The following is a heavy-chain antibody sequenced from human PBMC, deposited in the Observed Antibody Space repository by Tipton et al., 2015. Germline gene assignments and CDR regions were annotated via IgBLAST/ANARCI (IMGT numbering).Heavy chain of an antibody. CDR3: AKDGSTVAYRSWYYYGMDV. D-gene: IGHD4-23*01. V-gene: IGHV4-59*01. CDR2: IYYSGST. Sequence: TLSLTCTVSGGSISSSYWSWIRQPPGKGLEWIGYIYYSGSTNYNPSLKSRVTISVDTSENQFSLRLSSVTAADTAVYYCAKDGSTVAYRSWYYYGMDVWGQGTTVTVSS. CDR1: GGSISSSY. J-gene: IGHJ6*02.